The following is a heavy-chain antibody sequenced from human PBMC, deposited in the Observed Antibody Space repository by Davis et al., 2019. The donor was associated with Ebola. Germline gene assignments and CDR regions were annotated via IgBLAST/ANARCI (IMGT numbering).Heavy chain of an antibody. CDR2: IYYTGNA. D-gene: IGHD3-10*01. CDR3: SERGSSV. V-gene: IGHV4-59*03. J-gene: IGHJ4*02. CDR1: GVSISRLY. Sequence: PSETLSLTCTVSGVSISRLYWSWIRQPPGTRLEWIGSIYYTGNAYYNSSLASRSTISVDTSKNQFSLKLTSVTAADTAMYYCSERGSSVWGQGTLVTVSS.